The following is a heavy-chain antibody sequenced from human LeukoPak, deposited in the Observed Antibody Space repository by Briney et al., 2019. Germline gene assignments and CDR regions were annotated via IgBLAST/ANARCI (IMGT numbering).Heavy chain of an antibody. D-gene: IGHD3-3*01. Sequence: TSVKVSCKASGFTFTSSAMQWVRQARGQRLEWIGWIVVGSGNTNYAQKFQERVTITRDMSTSTAYMELSSLRSEDTAVYYCARDLEWSNEGAEYFQHWGQGTLVTVSS. CDR3: ARDLEWSNEGAEYFQH. J-gene: IGHJ1*01. CDR2: IVVGSGNT. CDR1: GFTFTSSA. V-gene: IGHV1-58*02.